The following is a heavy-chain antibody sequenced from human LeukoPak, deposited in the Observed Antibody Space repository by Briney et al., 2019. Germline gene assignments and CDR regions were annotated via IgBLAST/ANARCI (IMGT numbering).Heavy chain of an antibody. CDR2: ISGNGGGT. CDR3: SKDPNYYDSSGLSGY. Sequence: GGSLRLSCAASGFTFTSYAMSWVRQAPGKGLEWVSTISGNGGGTYYADSVKGRFTISRDNSKNTLYLQMNSLRAEDTAVYYCSKDPNYYDSSGLSGYWGQGTLVTVSS. D-gene: IGHD3-22*01. CDR1: GFTFTSYA. J-gene: IGHJ4*02. V-gene: IGHV3-23*01.